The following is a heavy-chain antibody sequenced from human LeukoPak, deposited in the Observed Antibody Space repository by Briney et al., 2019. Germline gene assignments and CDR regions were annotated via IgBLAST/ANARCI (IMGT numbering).Heavy chain of an antibody. CDR3: AKALSSSFYYFDL. D-gene: IGHD3-16*02. Sequence: QAGGSLRLSCAASGFTFSSYGMHWVRQAPGKGLEWVAVISYDGSNKYYADSVKGRFTISRDNSRNTLYLQMNSLRGEDTAVYYCAKALSSSFYYFDLGGRGTLVTVSS. CDR1: GFTFSSYG. J-gene: IGHJ2*01. V-gene: IGHV3-30*18. CDR2: ISYDGSNK.